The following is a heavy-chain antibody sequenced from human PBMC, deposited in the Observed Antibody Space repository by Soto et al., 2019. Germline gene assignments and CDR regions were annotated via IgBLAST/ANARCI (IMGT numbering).Heavy chain of an antibody. D-gene: IGHD3-3*01. CDR3: AKFPYDFWSGYYPPRYFDY. Sequence: EVQLLESGGGLVQPGGSLRLSCAASGFTFSSYVMSWVRQAPGKGLEWVSGISGSGGSTYYADSVKGRFTISRDNSKNTLYLQMNSLRAEDTAVYYCAKFPYDFWSGYYPPRYFDYWGQGTLVTVSS. CDR1: GFTFSSYV. CDR2: ISGSGGST. V-gene: IGHV3-23*01. J-gene: IGHJ4*02.